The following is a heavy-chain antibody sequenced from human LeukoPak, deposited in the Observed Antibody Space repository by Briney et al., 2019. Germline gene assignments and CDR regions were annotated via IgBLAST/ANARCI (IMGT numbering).Heavy chain of an antibody. Sequence: PGGSLRLSCAASGFTFSSYAMTWVRQAPGRGLEWVSGITGNGGSTYYADSVKGRFTISRDNSKNTLYLQMNSLRAEDTAVYYCARKSGSYFDYWGQGTLVTVSS. CDR1: GFTFSSYA. J-gene: IGHJ4*02. D-gene: IGHD1-26*01. CDR3: ARKSGSYFDY. CDR2: ITGNGGST. V-gene: IGHV3-23*01.